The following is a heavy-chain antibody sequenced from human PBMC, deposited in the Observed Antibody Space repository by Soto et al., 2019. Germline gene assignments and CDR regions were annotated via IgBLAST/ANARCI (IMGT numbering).Heavy chain of an antibody. Sequence: PSETLSLTCTVSGGSVSSTSYYWSWIRQPPGKGLEWIGYIYNSGSTNYKPSLKSRVTISVDTSKNQFSLNLTSVTAADTAVYFCARTYSSYWFDPWGQGTLVTVSS. J-gene: IGHJ5*02. CDR1: GGSVSSTSYY. V-gene: IGHV4-61*01. D-gene: IGHD6-6*01. CDR2: IYNSGST. CDR3: ARTYSSYWFDP.